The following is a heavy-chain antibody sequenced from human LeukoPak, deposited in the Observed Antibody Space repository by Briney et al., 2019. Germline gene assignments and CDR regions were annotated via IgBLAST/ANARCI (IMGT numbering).Heavy chain of an antibody. D-gene: IGHD2-15*01. J-gene: IGHJ4*02. CDR3: AKRSGDSYFLDS. V-gene: IGHV3-23*01. Sequence: GGSLRLSCAASGFIFSRYAMTLVRQAPGKGLEWVSSISGSGGSTYYADSVKGRFTISRDTSKSTLYLQMSSLRAEDTAVYYCAKRSGDSYFLDSWGQGTLVTVSS. CDR2: ISGSGGST. CDR1: GFIFSRYA.